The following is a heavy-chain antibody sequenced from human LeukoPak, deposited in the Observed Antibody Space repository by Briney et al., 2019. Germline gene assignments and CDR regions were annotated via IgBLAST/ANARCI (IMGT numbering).Heavy chain of an antibody. J-gene: IGHJ3*02. Sequence: GGSLRLSCEASGFTFSSNFMSWVRQAPGKGLEWVSLIYSGGDKYYSDSVIGRFTISRDNSKNTLYLQMNSLRAEDTAVYYCARESSGVEDYAFDIWGQGTMVTVSS. D-gene: IGHD5-24*01. V-gene: IGHV3-53*01. CDR2: IYSGGDK. CDR1: GFTFSSNF. CDR3: ARESSGVEDYAFDI.